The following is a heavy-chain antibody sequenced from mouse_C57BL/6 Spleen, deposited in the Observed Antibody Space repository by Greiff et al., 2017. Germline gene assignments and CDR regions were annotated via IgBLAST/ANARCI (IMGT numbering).Heavy chain of an antibody. J-gene: IGHJ2*01. Sequence: QVQLQQSGAELMKPGASVKLSCKATGYTFTGYWIEWVKQRPGHGLEWIGEILPGSGSTNYNGKFKGKATITADTSSNTAYMQLSSLTTEDSGIYYCAGDYDFFDYWGQGTTLTVSS. V-gene: IGHV1-9*01. CDR2: ILPGSGST. CDR1: GYTFTGYW. CDR3: AGDYDFFDY. D-gene: IGHD2-4*01.